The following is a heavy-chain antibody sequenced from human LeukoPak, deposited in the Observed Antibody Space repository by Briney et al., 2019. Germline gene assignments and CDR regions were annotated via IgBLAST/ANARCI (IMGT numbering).Heavy chain of an antibody. CDR1: GFTFSDYY. D-gene: IGHD4-11*01. CDR3: ARVPYDYSNYRYYYYMDV. V-gene: IGHV3-11*01. J-gene: IGHJ6*03. CDR2: ISSSGSTI. Sequence: GGSLRLSCAASGFTFSDYYMSWIRQAPGKGLEWVSYISSSGSTIYYADSVKGRFTISSDNAKNSLYLQMNSLRAEDTAVYYCARVPYDYSNYRYYYYMDVWGKGTTVTVSS.